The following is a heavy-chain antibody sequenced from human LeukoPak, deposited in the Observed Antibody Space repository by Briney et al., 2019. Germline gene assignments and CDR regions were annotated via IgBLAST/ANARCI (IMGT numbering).Heavy chain of an antibody. CDR2: IRNDGTIK. D-gene: IGHD6-13*01. Sequence: GGSLRLSCAASGFTFRTSGMHWVRQAPGKGLEWVAFIRNDGTIKYYADSVKGRFTISRDNSKNTLYLQMNSLRPEDTAVYYCAKTGSSSWGYFDYWGQGTLVTVSS. J-gene: IGHJ4*02. V-gene: IGHV3-30*02. CDR1: GFTFRTSG. CDR3: AKTGSSSWGYFDY.